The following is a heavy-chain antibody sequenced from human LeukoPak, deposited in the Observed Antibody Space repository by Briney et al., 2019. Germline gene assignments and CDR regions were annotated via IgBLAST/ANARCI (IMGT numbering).Heavy chain of an antibody. CDR1: GGSISSYY. CDR2: IYYSGST. D-gene: IGHD4/OR15-4a*01. J-gene: IGHJ6*02. CDR3: ATEAQVLNSGMDV. V-gene: IGHV4-59*01. Sequence: SETLSLTCTVSGGSISSYYWSWIRQPPGKGLEWIGYIYYSGSTNYNPSLKSRVTISVDTSKNHFSLKLSSVTAADTAVYYCATEAQVLNSGMDVWGQGTTVTVSS.